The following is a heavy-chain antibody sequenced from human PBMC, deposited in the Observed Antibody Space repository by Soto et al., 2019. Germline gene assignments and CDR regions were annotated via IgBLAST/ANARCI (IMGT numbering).Heavy chain of an antibody. V-gene: IGHV3-15*01. Sequence: GGSLRLSCAASGFTFSNAWMSWVCQAPGKGLEWVGRIKSKTDGGTTDYAAPVEGRFTISRDDSKNTLYLQMNSLKTEDTAVYYCTTDHEGYYYYGMDVWGQGTTVTVSS. CDR1: GFTFSNAW. CDR3: TTDHEGYYYYGMDV. J-gene: IGHJ6*02. CDR2: IKSKTDGGTT.